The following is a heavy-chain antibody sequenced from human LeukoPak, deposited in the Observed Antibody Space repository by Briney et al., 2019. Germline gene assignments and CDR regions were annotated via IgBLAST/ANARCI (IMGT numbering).Heavy chain of an antibody. Sequence: GGPLRLSCAASGFSVSDYSISWIRQSPGKGPEWISYVMSGRGSTNYADSVKGRFTISRDNAKNSVALQLDGLRADDTAVYFCTRERRGSYYAFEAWGQGTLVT. V-gene: IGHV3-11*05. CDR3: TRERRGSYYAFEA. CDR1: GFSVSDYS. D-gene: IGHD3-16*01. J-gene: IGHJ4*02. CDR2: VMSGRGST.